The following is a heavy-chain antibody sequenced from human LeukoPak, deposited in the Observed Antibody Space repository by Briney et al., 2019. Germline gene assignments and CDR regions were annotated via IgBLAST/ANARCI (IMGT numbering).Heavy chain of an antibody. CDR2: IKQDGSEK. CDR1: GFTFSNYW. Sequence: QPGGSLRLSCAASGFTFSNYWMIWVRHAPGKGLEWVGNIKQDGSEKRYADSVRGRFSISRDNAQTSLYLQMNSLRAEDTAVYYCARASDPWLQLTWGQGTLVTVSS. V-gene: IGHV3-7*05. J-gene: IGHJ5*02. CDR3: ARASDPWLQLT. D-gene: IGHD5-24*01.